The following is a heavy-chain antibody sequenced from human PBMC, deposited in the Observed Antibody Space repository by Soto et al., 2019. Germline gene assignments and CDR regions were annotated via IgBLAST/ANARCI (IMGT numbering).Heavy chain of an antibody. Sequence: QVQLVQSGAEVKKPGSSVKVSCKASGGTFSSYAISWVRRAPGQGLEWMGGIIPIFGTANYAQKFQGRVTITADESTSTAYMELSSLRSEDTAVYYCASEDLYYDILTGYCDWGQGTLVTVSS. CDR2: IIPIFGTA. J-gene: IGHJ4*02. V-gene: IGHV1-69*01. D-gene: IGHD3-9*01. CDR1: GGTFSSYA. CDR3: ASEDLYYDILTGYCD.